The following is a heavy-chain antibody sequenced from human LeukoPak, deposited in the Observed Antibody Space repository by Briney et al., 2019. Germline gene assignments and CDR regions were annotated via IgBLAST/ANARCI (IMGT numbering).Heavy chain of an antibody. D-gene: IGHD5-18*01. CDR2: IKSKTDGGTT. J-gene: IGHJ4*02. V-gene: IGHV3-15*01. Sequence: KSGGSLRLSCAASGFTFSNALMSWVRQAPGKGLEWVGRIKSKTDGGTTDYAAPVKGRFTISRDDSKNTLYLQMNSLKTEDTAVYYCTTDGNRRGYSYGYFFDYWGQGTLVTVSS. CDR3: TTDGNRRGYSYGYFFDY. CDR1: GFTFSNAL.